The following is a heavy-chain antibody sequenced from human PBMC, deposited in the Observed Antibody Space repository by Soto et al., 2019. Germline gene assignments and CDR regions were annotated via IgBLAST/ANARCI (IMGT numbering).Heavy chain of an antibody. V-gene: IGHV1-69*01. J-gene: IGHJ4*02. CDR3: ARLLTGTTGIDY. CDR1: GGTFSSYA. CDR2: IIAIFGTA. Sequence: QVQLVQSGAEVKKPGSSGKVSCKASGGTFSSYAISWVRQDPGQGLEWMGGIIAIFGTANYAQKFQGRVTITADESTSTAYMELSSLRSEDTAVYYCARLLTGTTGIDYWGQGTLVTVSS. D-gene: IGHD1-7*01.